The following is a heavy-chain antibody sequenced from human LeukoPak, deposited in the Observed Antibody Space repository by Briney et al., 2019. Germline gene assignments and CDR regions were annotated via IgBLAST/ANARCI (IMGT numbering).Heavy chain of an antibody. CDR1: GFTLRNYW. CDR2: ISGNGTNT. CDR3: ARGNYPSSFDS. D-gene: IGHD5-24*01. J-gene: IGHJ5*01. V-gene: IGHV3-74*01. Sequence: PQGSLKVSCAASGFTLRNYWMHWVRQAPGKGLVWVSHISGNGTNTGYADCVKGRFTISRDNAKNTLYLQINSLRAEDTAVYYCARGNYPSSFDSWGHGTLLIISS.